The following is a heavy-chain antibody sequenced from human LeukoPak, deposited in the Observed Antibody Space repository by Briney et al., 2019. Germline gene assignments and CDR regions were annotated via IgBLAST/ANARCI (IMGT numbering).Heavy chain of an antibody. V-gene: IGHV4-34*01. J-gene: IGHJ4*02. Sequence: SETLSLTCAVYGGSFSGYYWSWIRQPPGKGLEWIGEINHSGSTNYNPSLKSRVTISVDTSKNQFSLKLSSVTAADTAAYYCARGPIYSGSYPFDYWGQGTLVTVSS. CDR2: INHSGST. CDR3: ARGPIYSGSYPFDY. CDR1: GGSFSGYY. D-gene: IGHD1-26*01.